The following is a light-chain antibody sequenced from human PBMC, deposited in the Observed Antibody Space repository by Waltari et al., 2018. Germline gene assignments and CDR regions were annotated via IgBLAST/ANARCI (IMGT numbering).Light chain of an antibody. CDR3: QHYVGWPPAYT. CDR1: QSIRSS. CDR2: GAS. Sequence: IVMTQSPVTLSVSPGEGATLSCRARQSIRSSLAWYQQRPGQAPRLLIYGASTRATGIAARFRGSGYGTEFSLTISSLQSEDFGIYYCQHYVGWPPAYTLGQGTKLEIK. V-gene: IGKV3-15*01. J-gene: IGKJ2*01.